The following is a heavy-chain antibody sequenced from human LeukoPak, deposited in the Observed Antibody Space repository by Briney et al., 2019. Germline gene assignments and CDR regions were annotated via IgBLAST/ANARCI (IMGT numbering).Heavy chain of an antibody. CDR1: GFTVSSNY. J-gene: IGHJ3*02. V-gene: IGHV3-66*01. Sequence: GGSLRLSCAASGFTVSSNYMSWVRQAPGKGLEWVSVIYSGGSTYYADSVKGRFTISRDNSKNTLYLQMNSLRAEDTAVYYCARGVVSSGWPHDAFDIWGQGTMVTVSS. D-gene: IGHD6-19*01. CDR2: IYSGGST. CDR3: ARGVVSSGWPHDAFDI.